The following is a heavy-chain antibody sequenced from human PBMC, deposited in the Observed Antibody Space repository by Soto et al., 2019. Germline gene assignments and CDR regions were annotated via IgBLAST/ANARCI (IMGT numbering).Heavy chain of an antibody. J-gene: IGHJ6*02. CDR3: ARDRVAALVYYYGMDV. CDR1: GDSVSSNEAT. V-gene: IGHV6-1*01. CDR2: TYYRSKWYN. Sequence: SQTLPRSCASSGDSVSSNEATWNWIRQSTSRGLEWLGRTYYRSKWYNDYAVSVKSRITINPDTSKNQFSLQLNSVTPEDTAVYYCARDRVAALVYYYGMDVWGQGTTVTVSS. D-gene: IGHD6-6*01.